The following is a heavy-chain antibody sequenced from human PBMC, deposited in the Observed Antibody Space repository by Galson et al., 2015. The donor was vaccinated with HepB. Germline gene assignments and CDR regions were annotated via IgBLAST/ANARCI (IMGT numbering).Heavy chain of an antibody. CDR2: VSNDGGTT. Sequence: SLRLSCAVSGFTFDRYAMSWVRQAPGKGLEWVSTVSNDGGTTYYTDSVKARFTISRDNSKNTLSLQMNSLRAEDTAVYYCVFGYFFDYWGQGTLVTVSS. J-gene: IGHJ4*02. CDR3: VFGYFFDY. D-gene: IGHD3-16*01. V-gene: IGHV3-23*01. CDR1: GFTFDRYA.